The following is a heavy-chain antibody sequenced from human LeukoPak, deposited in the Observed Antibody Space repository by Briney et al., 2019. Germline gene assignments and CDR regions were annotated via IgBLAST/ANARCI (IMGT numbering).Heavy chain of an antibody. V-gene: IGHV1-2*02. CDR1: GGTFSSYA. J-gene: IGHJ4*02. D-gene: IGHD3-9*01. CDR3: ARAYYDILTGYYFAGGY. Sequence: ASVKVSCKASGGTFSSYAISWVRQAPGQGLEWMGWINPNSGGTNYAQKFQGRVTMTRDTSISTAYMELSRLRSDDTAVYYCARAYYDILTGYYFAGGYWGQGTLVTVSS. CDR2: INPNSGGT.